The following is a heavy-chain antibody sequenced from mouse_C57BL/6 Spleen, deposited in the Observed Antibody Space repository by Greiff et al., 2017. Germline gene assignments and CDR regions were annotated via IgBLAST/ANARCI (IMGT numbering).Heavy chain of an antibody. CDR2: INPNNGGT. CDR3: ARCTDY. CDR1: GYTFTDYY. V-gene: IGHV1-26*01. J-gene: IGHJ2*01. Sequence: VQLQQSGPELVKPGASVKISCKASGYTFTDYYMNWVKQSHGKSLEWIGDINPNNGGTSYNQKFKGKATLTVDKSSSTAYMELRSLTSEDSAVYYCARCTDYWGQGTTLTVSS.